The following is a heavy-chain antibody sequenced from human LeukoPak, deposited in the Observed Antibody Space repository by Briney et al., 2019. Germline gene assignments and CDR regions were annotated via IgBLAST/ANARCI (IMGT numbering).Heavy chain of an antibody. Sequence: PGGSLRLSCAASGFTFSDYYMSWIRQAPGKGLEWVSYISSSGSTIYYADSVKGRFTISRDNAKNSLYLQMNSLRAEDTAVYYCAKDMITFGGVIAPPFDYWGQGTLVTVSS. D-gene: IGHD3-16*02. J-gene: IGHJ4*02. CDR2: ISSSGSTI. CDR3: AKDMITFGGVIAPPFDY. CDR1: GFTFSDYY. V-gene: IGHV3-11*01.